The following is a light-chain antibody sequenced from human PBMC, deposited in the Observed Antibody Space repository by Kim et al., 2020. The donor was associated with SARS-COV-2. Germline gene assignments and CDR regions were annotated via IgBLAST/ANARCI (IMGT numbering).Light chain of an antibody. CDR1: QSVSSS. J-gene: IGKJ2*01. CDR3: QQYKDWYT. Sequence: LSGSPGERATLSCRASQSVSSSLAWYQQKPGQGLRVLIYAASTRISGVPARFTGSGSETEFTLTIDSLQSEDFAIYYCQQYKDWYTFGQGTKLEI. CDR2: AAS. V-gene: IGKV3-15*01.